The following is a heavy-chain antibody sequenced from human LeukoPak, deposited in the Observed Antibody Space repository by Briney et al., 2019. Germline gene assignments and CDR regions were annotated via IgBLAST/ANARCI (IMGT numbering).Heavy chain of an antibody. D-gene: IGHD3-16*01. CDR2: IVVCSGNR. V-gene: IGHV1-58*01. CDR3: AASVGGAGYYYYYMDV. CDR1: GFTFTSSA. J-gene: IGHJ6*03. Sequence: SVKVSCKASGFTFTSSAVQGVRQAGGQRLEWRGWIVVCSGNRNYAQKFQERVTIIRDMSTSTAYMELSSLRSEDTAVYYCAASVGGAGYYYYYMDVWGKGTTVTVSS.